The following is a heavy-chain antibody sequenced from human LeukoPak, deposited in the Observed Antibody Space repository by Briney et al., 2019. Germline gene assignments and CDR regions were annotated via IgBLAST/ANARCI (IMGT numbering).Heavy chain of an antibody. CDR1: GYTFITYG. CDR3: ARDIGGYFDWLSNEVPIFDY. CDR2: VSAYADNT. J-gene: IGHJ4*02. V-gene: IGHV1-18*01. D-gene: IGHD3-9*01. Sequence: GASVKVSCKASGYTFITYGISWVRQAPGQGLEWVGWVSAYADNTNYAQKLQGRVTMTTDTSTSTAYMELRSLRSDDTAVYYCARDIGGYFDWLSNEVPIFDYWGQGTLVTVSS.